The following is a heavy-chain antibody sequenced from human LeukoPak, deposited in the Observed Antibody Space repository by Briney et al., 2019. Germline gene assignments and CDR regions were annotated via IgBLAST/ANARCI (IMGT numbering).Heavy chain of an antibody. CDR3: ARDSHPYSSSSGCDY. J-gene: IGHJ4*02. CDR2: ISSSSSYI. V-gene: IGHV3-21*01. D-gene: IGHD6-6*01. Sequence: GVSLRLSCAASGFTFSSYSMNWVRQAPGKGLEWVSSISSSSSYIYYADSVKGRFTISRDNAKNSLYLQMNSLRAEDTAVYYCARDSHPYSSSSGCDYWGQGTLVTVSS. CDR1: GFTFSSYS.